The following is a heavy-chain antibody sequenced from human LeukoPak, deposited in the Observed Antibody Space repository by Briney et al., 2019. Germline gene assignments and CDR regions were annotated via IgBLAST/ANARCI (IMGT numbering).Heavy chain of an antibody. J-gene: IGHJ5*02. CDR1: GGSISSYY. CDR2: IYYSGST. V-gene: IGHV4-59*01. Sequence: PSETLPLTCTVSGGSISSYYWSWIRQPPGKGLEWIGYIYYSGSTNYNPSLKSRVTISVDTSKNQFSLRLSSVTAADTAVYYCARSISGSYVTWFGPWGQGTLVTVSS. D-gene: IGHD1-26*01. CDR3: ARSISGSYVTWFGP.